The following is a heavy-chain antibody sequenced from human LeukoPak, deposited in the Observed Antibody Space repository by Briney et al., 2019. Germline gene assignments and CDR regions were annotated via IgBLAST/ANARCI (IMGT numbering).Heavy chain of an antibody. CDR2: IIPIFGTA. CDR3: ARESSGRNRFPNYYYYMDV. Sequence: ASVKVSCKASGGTFSSYAISWVRQAPGQGLEWMGGIIPIFGTANYAQKFQGRVTITADESTSTAYMELNSLRAEDTAVYYCARESSGRNRFPNYYYYMDVWGKGTTVTISS. CDR1: GGTFSSYA. D-gene: IGHD6-19*01. J-gene: IGHJ6*03. V-gene: IGHV1-69*13.